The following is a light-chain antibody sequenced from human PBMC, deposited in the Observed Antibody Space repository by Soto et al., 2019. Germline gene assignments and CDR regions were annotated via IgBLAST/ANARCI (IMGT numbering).Light chain of an antibody. J-gene: IGLJ1*01. V-gene: IGLV1-47*01. Sequence: QSVLTQSPSASGTPGQRVTISCSGSASTIGRNYVYWYQQLPGTAPKLLIYRNSQRPSGVPDRFSGSKSGTSASLAISGLRSEDEADYYCAAWDDNLGRFYVFGDGTKLTVL. CDR1: ASTIGRNY. CDR3: AAWDDNLGRFYV. CDR2: RNS.